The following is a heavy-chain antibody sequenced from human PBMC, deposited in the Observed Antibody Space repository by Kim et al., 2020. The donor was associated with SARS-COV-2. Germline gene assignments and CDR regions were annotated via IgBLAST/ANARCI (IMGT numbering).Heavy chain of an antibody. D-gene: IGHD6-13*01. CDR1: GFTFSSYP. Sequence: GGSLRLSCAASGFTFSSYPMSWVRQAPGKGLEWVSSITGSGGRTHYADSVKGRFTISRDNSKNTLDLQMDSLRAEDTAVYYCAKERSNAWYTDYWGQGTLVTVSS. J-gene: IGHJ4*02. CDR2: ITGSGGRT. CDR3: AKERSNAWYTDY. V-gene: IGHV3-23*01.